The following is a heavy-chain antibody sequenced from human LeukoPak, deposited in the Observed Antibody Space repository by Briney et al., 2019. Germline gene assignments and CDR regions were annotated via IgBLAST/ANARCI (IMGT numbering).Heavy chain of an antibody. CDR1: GFDFSTYA. CDR2: ISTMSNYI. J-gene: IGHJ4*02. Sequence: PGGSLRLSCAASGFDFSTYAINWVRQAPGKGLEWVSSISTMSNYIFYGDSVKGRFTISRDNSKNTLYLQMNSLRVEDTAVYYCASSPSGDYIVDYWGQGTLVTVSS. CDR3: ASSPSGDYIVDY. D-gene: IGHD4-11*01. V-gene: IGHV3-21*01.